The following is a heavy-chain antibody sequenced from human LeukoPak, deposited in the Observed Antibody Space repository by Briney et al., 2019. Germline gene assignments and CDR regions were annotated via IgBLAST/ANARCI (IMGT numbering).Heavy chain of an antibody. V-gene: IGHV1-2*02. D-gene: IGHD3-3*01. Sequence: ASVKVSCKASGYTFTGYYMHWVRQAPGQGLEWMGWINPNSGGTNYAQKFQGRVTMTRDTSISTAYMELSRLRSDDTAVYYCARLPFLEWSYYYYGMDVWGQGTTVTVSS. J-gene: IGHJ6*02. CDR2: INPNSGGT. CDR1: GYTFTGYY. CDR3: ARLPFLEWSYYYYGMDV.